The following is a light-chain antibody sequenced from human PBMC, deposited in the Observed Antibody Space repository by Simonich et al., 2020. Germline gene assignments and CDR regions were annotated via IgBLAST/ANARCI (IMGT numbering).Light chain of an antibody. V-gene: IGLV3-21*03. Sequence: SYVLTQPPSVSVAPGKTARITRGGNNIGSKSVHWYQQKQGQAPVLVVYDDSDRPSGIPERFSGSNSGNTATLTISRVEAGDEADYYCQVWDSSSDHYVFGTGTKVTVL. J-gene: IGLJ1*01. CDR1: NIGSKS. CDR2: DDS. CDR3: QVWDSSSDHYV.